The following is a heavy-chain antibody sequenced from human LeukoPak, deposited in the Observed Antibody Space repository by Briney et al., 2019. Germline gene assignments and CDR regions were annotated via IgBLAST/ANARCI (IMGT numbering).Heavy chain of an antibody. J-gene: IGHJ3*02. CDR2: ISSSSSYI. V-gene: IGHV3-21*01. D-gene: IGHD3-22*01. CDR1: GFTVGDHS. Sequence: GGSLRLSCAASGFTVGDHSMNWVRQAPGKGLEWVSSISSSSSYIYYADSVKGRFTISRDNAKNSLYLQMNSLRAEDTAVYYCASGRSDYYLDAFDIWGQGTTVTVSS. CDR3: ASGRSDYYLDAFDI.